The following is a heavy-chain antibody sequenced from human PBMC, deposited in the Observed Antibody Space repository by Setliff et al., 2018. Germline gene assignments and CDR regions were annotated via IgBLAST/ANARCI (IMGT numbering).Heavy chain of an antibody. D-gene: IGHD3-3*01. CDR1: SGSISYNNW. V-gene: IGHV4-4*02. Sequence: SETLSLTCAVSSGSISYNNWWTWVRQPPGKGLEWIGEIYHTESTNYDPSLKSRVTISLDKSKNQFSLELSSVTAADTAVYYCARDDTYDFWGGHGHLDSWGQGILVTVSS. CDR3: ARDDTYDFWGGHGHLDS. CDR2: IYHTEST. J-gene: IGHJ4*02.